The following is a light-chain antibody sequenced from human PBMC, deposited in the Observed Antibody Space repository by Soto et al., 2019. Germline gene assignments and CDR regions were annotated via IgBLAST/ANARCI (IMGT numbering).Light chain of an antibody. CDR1: QSVSKNF. CDR2: GAS. Sequence: EIVLTQSPGTLSLSPGERATLSCRASQSVSKNFLAWYQQKPGQAPRLLISGASNRATVNPDRFRGTGSGTDFSLNIDRLEPEDLAVYFCQQYGSSPPTLGGGTKVAI. J-gene: IGKJ4*01. CDR3: QQYGSSPPT. V-gene: IGKV3-20*01.